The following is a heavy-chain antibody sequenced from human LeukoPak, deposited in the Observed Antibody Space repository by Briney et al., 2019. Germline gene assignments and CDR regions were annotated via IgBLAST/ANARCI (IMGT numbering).Heavy chain of an antibody. J-gene: IGHJ6*03. CDR2: IATSSNYK. CDR1: GFTFRSYS. CDR3: ARGGGYSGYDSSDYYYMDV. V-gene: IGHV3-21*01. D-gene: IGHD5-12*01. Sequence: TGGSLRLSCAASGFTFRSYSMNWVRQAPGKGLEWVSSIATSSNYKYYADSVKGRFTISRDNAKNSLYLQMNSLRVEDTAVYYCARGGGYSGYDSSDYYYMDVWGKGTTVTVSS.